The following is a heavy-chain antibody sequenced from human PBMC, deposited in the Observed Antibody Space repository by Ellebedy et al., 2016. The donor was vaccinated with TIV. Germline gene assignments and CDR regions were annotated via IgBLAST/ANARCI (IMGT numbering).Heavy chain of an antibody. D-gene: IGHD2-21*02. V-gene: IGHV4-4*07. J-gene: IGHJ4*02. CDR1: GGSISSYY. CDR2: IYTSGST. Sequence: MPSETLSLTCTVSGGSISSYYWSWIRQPAGKGLEWIGRIYTSGSTNYNPSLKSRVTMSVDTSKNQFSLKLSSVTAADTAVYYCARDRTGAYCGGDCYHSGYYFDYWGQGTLVTVSS. CDR3: ARDRTGAYCGGDCYHSGYYFDY.